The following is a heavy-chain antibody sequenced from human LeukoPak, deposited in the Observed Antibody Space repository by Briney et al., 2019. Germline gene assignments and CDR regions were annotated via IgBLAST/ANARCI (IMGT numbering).Heavy chain of an antibody. CDR1: GGTFSSYA. CDR2: INAGNGNT. J-gene: IGHJ4*02. V-gene: IGHV1-3*01. CDR3: ARDPPAVGFDY. D-gene: IGHD6-19*01. Sequence: ASVKVSCKASGGTFSSYAISWVRQAPGQRLEWMGWINAGNGNTKYSQKFQGRVTITRDTSASTAYMELSSLRSEDTAVYYCARDPPAVGFDYWGQGTLVTVSS.